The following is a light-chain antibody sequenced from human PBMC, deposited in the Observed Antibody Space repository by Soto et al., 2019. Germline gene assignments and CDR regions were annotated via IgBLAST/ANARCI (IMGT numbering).Light chain of an antibody. CDR3: QQRSNWPIT. V-gene: IGKV3-11*01. J-gene: IGKJ5*01. Sequence: EIVLTQSPATLSLSPGERAILSCRASQSVSTFLAWFQQKPGQPPRLLIYNASNRTTGIPARFSGSGSGTDFTLTISSLEPEDFEVYYCQQRSNWPITFGQGTRLEIK. CDR1: QSVSTF. CDR2: NAS.